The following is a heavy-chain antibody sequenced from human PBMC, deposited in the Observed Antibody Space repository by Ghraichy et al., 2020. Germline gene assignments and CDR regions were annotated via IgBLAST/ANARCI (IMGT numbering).Heavy chain of an antibody. V-gene: IGHV4-39*01. D-gene: IGHD3-3*01. Sequence: SETLSLTCTVSGGSISSSSYYWGWIRQPPGKGLEWIGSIYYSGSTYYNPSLKSRVTISVDTSKNQFSLKLSSVTAADTAVYYCARQGIDFWSGYYLFDYWGQGTLVTVSS. CDR1: GGSISSSSYY. CDR3: ARQGIDFWSGYYLFDY. J-gene: IGHJ4*02. CDR2: IYYSGST.